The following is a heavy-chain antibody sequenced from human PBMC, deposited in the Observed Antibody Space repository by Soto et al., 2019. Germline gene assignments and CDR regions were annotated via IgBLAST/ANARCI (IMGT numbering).Heavy chain of an antibody. Sequence: PSETLSLTCTVSGGSISSSSYYWGWIRQPPGKGLEWIGSIYYSGSTYYNPSPKSRVTISVDTSKNQFSLKLSSVTAADTAVYYCASRGTTVTTGGYYYGMDVWGQGTTVTVSS. J-gene: IGHJ6*02. CDR1: GGSISSSSYY. CDR3: ASRGTTVTTGGYYYGMDV. V-gene: IGHV4-39*01. D-gene: IGHD4-17*01. CDR2: IYYSGST.